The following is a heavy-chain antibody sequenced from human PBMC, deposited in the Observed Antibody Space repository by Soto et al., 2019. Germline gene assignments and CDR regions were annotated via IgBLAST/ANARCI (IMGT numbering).Heavy chain of an antibody. J-gene: IGHJ4*02. V-gene: IGHV1-69*12. CDR1: GGTFSSYA. CDR2: IIPIFGTA. D-gene: IGHD4-17*01. Sequence: QVQLVQSGAEVKKPGSSVKVSCKASGGTFSSYAISWVRQAPGQGLEWMGGIIPIFGTANYAQKFQGRVTSXEDXSXTTAYMELSSLRSEDTAVYYCASRRRSTVTTYANDYWGQGTLVTVSS. CDR3: ASRRRSTVTTYANDY.